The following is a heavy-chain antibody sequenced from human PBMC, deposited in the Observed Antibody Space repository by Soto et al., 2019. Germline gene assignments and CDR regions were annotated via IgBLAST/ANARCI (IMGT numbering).Heavy chain of an antibody. J-gene: IGHJ6*03. CDR3: ARGLVVVAATYYYYYYYMDV. CDR2: MNPNSGNT. CDR1: GYTFTSYD. Sequence: GASVKVSCKASGYTFTSYDINWVRQATGQGLEWMGWMNPNSGNTGYAQKFQGRVTTTMNTSISTAYMELSSLRSEDTAVYYCARGLVVVAATYYYYYYYMDVWGKGTTVTVSS. V-gene: IGHV1-8*01. D-gene: IGHD2-15*01.